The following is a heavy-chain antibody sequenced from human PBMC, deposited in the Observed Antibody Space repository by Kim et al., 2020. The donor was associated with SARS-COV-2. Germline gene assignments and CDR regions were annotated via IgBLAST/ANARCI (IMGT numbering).Heavy chain of an antibody. J-gene: IGHJ4*02. D-gene: IGHD6-13*01. CDR2: IYYSGST. V-gene: IGHV4-39*01. CDR1: GGSISSSSYY. CDR3: ARHEIAAAPSTFDY. Sequence: SETLSLTCTVSGGSISSSSYYWGWIRQPPGKGLEWIGSIYYSGSTYYNPSLKSRVTISVDTSKNQFSLKLSSVTAADTAVYYCARHEIAAAPSTFDYWGQGTLVTVSS.